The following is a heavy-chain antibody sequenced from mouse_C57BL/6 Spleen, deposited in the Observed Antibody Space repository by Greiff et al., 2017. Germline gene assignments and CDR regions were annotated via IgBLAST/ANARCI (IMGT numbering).Heavy chain of an antibody. CDR2: INPYNGGT. CDR1: GYTFTDYY. Sequence: EVQLQQSGPVLVKPGASVKMSCKASGYTFTDYYMNWVKQSHGKSLEWIGVINPYNGGTSYNQKFKGKATLTVDKSSSTAYMELNSLTSEDSAVYYCARKGYYGSSYDYFDYGGQGTTLTVSS. V-gene: IGHV1-19*01. CDR3: ARKGYYGSSYDYFDY. D-gene: IGHD1-1*01. J-gene: IGHJ2*01.